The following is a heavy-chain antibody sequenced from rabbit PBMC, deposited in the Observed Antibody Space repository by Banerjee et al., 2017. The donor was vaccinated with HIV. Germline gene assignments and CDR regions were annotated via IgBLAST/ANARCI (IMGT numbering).Heavy chain of an antibody. Sequence: QEQLEESGGDLVKPEGSLTLTCKASGSDISSNAMCWVRQAPGKGLELIACIYSSNGDKWYASWVNGRFTISRSTSLNTVDLKMTSLTVADTATYFCARDRDGDAGYGSLALWGQGTLVTVS. D-gene: IGHD7-1*01. CDR3: ARDRDGDAGYGSLAL. CDR2: IYSSNGDK. J-gene: IGHJ3*01. CDR1: GSDISSNA. V-gene: IGHV1S47*01.